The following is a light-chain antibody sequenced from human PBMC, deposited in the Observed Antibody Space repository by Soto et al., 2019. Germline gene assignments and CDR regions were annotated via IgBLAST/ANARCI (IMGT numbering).Light chain of an antibody. CDR2: WAS. CDR3: QQYYSTPRT. V-gene: IGKV4-1*01. Sequence: DIVMTQSPDSLAVSLGERATINCKSSQSVLYSSNNMNYLAWYQRKPGQPPKLLIYWASTRESGVPDRFSGSGSGTDFTLTISSLQAEDVAVYYCQQYYSTPRTFGQGTKLEIK. J-gene: IGKJ2*01. CDR1: QSVLYSSNNMNY.